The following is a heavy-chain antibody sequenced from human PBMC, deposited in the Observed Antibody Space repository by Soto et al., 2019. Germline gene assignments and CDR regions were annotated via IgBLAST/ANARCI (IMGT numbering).Heavy chain of an antibody. J-gene: IGHJ4*02. CDR3: ARGSWLVRLNY. V-gene: IGHV4-34*01. D-gene: IGHD6-19*01. CDR1: GGTFSGHY. Sequence: SELLSLPCAVDGGTFSGHYWSWIRQPPGKGLEWIGEINHSGSTNYNPSLKSRVTISVDTSKNQFSLKLSSVTAADPAVYYCARGSWLVRLNYWGQGTPVTVSS. CDR2: INHSGST.